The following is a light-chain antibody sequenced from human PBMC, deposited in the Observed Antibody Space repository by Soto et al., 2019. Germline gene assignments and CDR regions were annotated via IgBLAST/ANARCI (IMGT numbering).Light chain of an antibody. V-gene: IGLV7-46*01. J-gene: IGLJ3*02. CDR1: TGAVTSGHY. CDR3: LLAYSRTRA. CDR2: DTS. Sequence: QAVVTQEPSLTVSPGGTVTLTCGSSTGAVTSGHYPYWFQQKPGQAPRTLISDTSNKHSWTPARFSGSLLGGKAALTLSGAQPEDEAEYYCLLAYSRTRAFGGGTKVTVL.